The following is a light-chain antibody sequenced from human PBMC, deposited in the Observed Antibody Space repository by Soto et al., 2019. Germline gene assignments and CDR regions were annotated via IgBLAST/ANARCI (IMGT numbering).Light chain of an antibody. CDR1: QSISSY. J-gene: IGKJ1*01. Sequence: DIQMTQSPSSLSASVGDRVTITCRSSQSISSYLNWYQQKPGKDPNLLIYDASSLESGVPSRFSGSGSGTEFTLTITSLQPDDFATYYCQQYNSYSPETFGQGTKVDIK. CDR2: DAS. V-gene: IGKV1-5*01. CDR3: QQYNSYSPET.